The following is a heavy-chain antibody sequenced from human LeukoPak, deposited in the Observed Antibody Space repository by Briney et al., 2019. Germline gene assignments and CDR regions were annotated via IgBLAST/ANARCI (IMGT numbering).Heavy chain of an antibody. CDR2: ISGSGGST. Sequence: GGSLRLSYAASGFTFSSYAMSWVRQAPGKGLEWVSAISGSGGSTYYADSVKGRFTISRDNSKNTLYLQMNSLRAEDTAVYYCAKSRLVRGVIFDYWGQGTLVTVSS. CDR3: AKSRLVRGVIFDY. CDR1: GFTFSSYA. J-gene: IGHJ4*02. D-gene: IGHD3-10*01. V-gene: IGHV3-23*01.